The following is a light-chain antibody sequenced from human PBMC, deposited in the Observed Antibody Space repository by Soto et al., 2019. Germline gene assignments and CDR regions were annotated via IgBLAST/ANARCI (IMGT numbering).Light chain of an antibody. CDR1: QSVRSNF. CDR3: QRYDSLRT. CDR2: GAS. Sequence: LVLTHSPGSLSFSPPERATLSCRASQSVRSNFLAWYQQKPGQAPRLLIYGASNGATGIPDRFSGSGSGTDFTLTITRLEPEDFAMYYCQRYDSLRTFGQGTKVDIK. V-gene: IGKV3-20*01. J-gene: IGKJ1*01.